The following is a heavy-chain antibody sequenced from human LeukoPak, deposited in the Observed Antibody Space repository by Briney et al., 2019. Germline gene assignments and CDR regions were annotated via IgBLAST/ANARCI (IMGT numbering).Heavy chain of an antibody. CDR2: INTNTGSP. J-gene: IGHJ4*02. D-gene: IGHD3-22*01. V-gene: IGHV7-4-1*02. CDR1: GYTFSTYP. Sequence: ASVTVSCMASGYTFSTYPMNWVRQAPGQGLEWMGWINTNTGSPTYAQGLTGRFVFSLDTSVSTAFLQISSLKAEDTALYYCVGGIDTTGYFNYWGQGTLVTVSS. CDR3: VGGIDTTGYFNY.